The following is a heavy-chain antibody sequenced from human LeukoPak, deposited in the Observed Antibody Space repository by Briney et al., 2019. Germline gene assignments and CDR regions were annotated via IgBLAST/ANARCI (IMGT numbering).Heavy chain of an antibody. D-gene: IGHD1-26*01. V-gene: IGHV3-20*04. Sequence: GGSLRLSCAAPGFIFDDYGMSWVRQAPGKGLEWVSGINWNGGSTGYADSVKGRFTISRDNAKNSLYLQMNSLRAEDTALYYCARAHYSGSFGYWGQGTLVTVSS. CDR3: ARAHYSGSFGY. CDR1: GFIFDDYG. J-gene: IGHJ4*02. CDR2: INWNGGST.